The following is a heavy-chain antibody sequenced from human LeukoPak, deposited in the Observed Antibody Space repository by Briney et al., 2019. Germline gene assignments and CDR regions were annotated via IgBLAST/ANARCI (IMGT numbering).Heavy chain of an antibody. D-gene: IGHD2-2*01. Sequence: GGSLRLSCAASGFSFSSYGMHWVRQAPGKGLEWVAFIRYDGSNKYYADSVKGRFTISRDNAKNSLYLQMNSLRDEDTAVYYCARGDCSSTKCNGEFDYWGQGTLVTVSS. CDR2: IRYDGSNK. CDR3: ARGDCSSTKCNGEFDY. J-gene: IGHJ4*02. CDR1: GFSFSSYG. V-gene: IGHV3-30*02.